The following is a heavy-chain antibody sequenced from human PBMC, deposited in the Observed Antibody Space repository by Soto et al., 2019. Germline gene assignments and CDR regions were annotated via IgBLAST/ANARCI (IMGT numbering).Heavy chain of an antibody. D-gene: IGHD3-9*01. Sequence: QVQLQQWGAGLLKPSETLSLTCAVYGGSFSGYYWSWIRQPPGKGLEWIGEINHSGSTNYNPSLKRRVPISVDTSKNKFSLKLSSVTAADTDVYYCARGGSYYDILTGYYRWYMDVRGTGTTVTVSS. V-gene: IGHV4-34*01. CDR1: GGSFSGYY. J-gene: IGHJ6*03. CDR3: ARGGSYYDILTGYYRWYMDV. CDR2: INHSGST.